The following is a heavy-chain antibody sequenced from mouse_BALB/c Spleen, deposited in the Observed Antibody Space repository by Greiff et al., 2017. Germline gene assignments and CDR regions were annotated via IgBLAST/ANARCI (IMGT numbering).Heavy chain of an antibody. Sequence: DVKVEESGGGLVQPGGSMKLSCVASGFTFSNYWMNWVRQSPEKGLEWVAEIRLKSNNYATHYAESVKGRFTISRDDSKSSVYLQMNNLRAEDTGIYYCTRRGNYYGSSFAYWGQGTLVTVSA. CDR2: IRLKSNNYAT. V-gene: IGHV6-6*02. CDR3: TRRGNYYGSSFAY. CDR1: GFTFSNYW. J-gene: IGHJ3*01. D-gene: IGHD1-1*01.